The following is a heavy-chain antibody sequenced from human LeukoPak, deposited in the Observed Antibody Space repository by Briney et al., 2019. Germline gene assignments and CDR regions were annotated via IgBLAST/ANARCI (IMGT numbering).Heavy chain of an antibody. J-gene: IGHJ4*02. Sequence: PGGSLRLSCAASGFTFSSYAMSWVRQAPGKGLEWVSAISGSGGSTYYADSVKGRFTISRDNSKNTLYLQMNSLRAEDTAVYYCAKTRGVVVVAATNYWGQGTLVTVSS. CDR3: AKTRGVVVVAATNY. CDR1: GFTFSSYA. V-gene: IGHV3-23*01. D-gene: IGHD2-15*01. CDR2: ISGSGGST.